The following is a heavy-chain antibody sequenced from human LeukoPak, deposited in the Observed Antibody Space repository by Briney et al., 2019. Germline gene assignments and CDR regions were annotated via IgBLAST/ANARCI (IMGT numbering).Heavy chain of an antibody. CDR2: IYYSGST. V-gene: IGHV4-59*01. CDR3: ARTAVYYYYDSSGYSYYFDY. D-gene: IGHD3-22*01. Sequence: SETLSLTCTVSGGTISSYYWSWIRQPPGKGLEWIGYIYYSGSTNYNPSLNSRVTISVDTSKNQFSLKLSSVTAADTAVYYSARTAVYYYYDSSGYSYYFDYWGQGTLVTVSS. CDR1: GGTISSYY. J-gene: IGHJ4*02.